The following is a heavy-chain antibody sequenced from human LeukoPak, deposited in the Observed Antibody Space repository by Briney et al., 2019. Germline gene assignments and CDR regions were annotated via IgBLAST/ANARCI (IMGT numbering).Heavy chain of an antibody. CDR3: AKGAADYYDSSGYYGIDY. CDR2: ISGSGGST. V-gene: IGHV3-23*01. Sequence: LTGGSLRLSCAASGFTFSSYAMSWVRQAPGKGLEWVSAISGSGGSTYYADSVKGRFTISRDNSKTTLYLQMNSLRAEDTAVYYCAKGAADYYDSSGYYGIDYWGQGTLVTVSS. J-gene: IGHJ4*02. D-gene: IGHD3-22*01. CDR1: GFTFSSYA.